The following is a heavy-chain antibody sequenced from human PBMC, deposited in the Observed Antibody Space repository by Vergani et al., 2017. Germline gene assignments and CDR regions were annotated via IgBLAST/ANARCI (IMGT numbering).Heavy chain of an antibody. Sequence: QVQLVESVGGVVQPGRSVRLYCASSGFTFNQYGMHWVRQAPGKGLEWVAVTWYDGNNKQYADSVKGRFTISRDNSKSTMYLQMNSLRDEDTGVYYCARDLRVLYNRFDPWGQGTLVNVSA. J-gene: IGHJ5*01. V-gene: IGHV3-33*01. CDR3: ARDLRVLYNRFDP. CDR1: GFTFNQYG. CDR2: TWYDGNNK. D-gene: IGHD1-14*01.